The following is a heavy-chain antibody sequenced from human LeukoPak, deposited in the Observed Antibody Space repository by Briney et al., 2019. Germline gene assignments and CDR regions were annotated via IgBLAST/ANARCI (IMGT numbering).Heavy chain of an antibody. Sequence: ASVKVSCKASGYTFTGYYMHWVRQAPGQGLEWMGWINPNSGGTNYAQKFQGRVTMTRDTSISTAYMELSRLRSDDTAVYYCARDGALAAAGPYFDYWGQGTLVTVSS. J-gene: IGHJ4*02. CDR1: GYTFTGYY. D-gene: IGHD6-13*01. CDR2: INPNSGGT. V-gene: IGHV1-2*02. CDR3: ARDGALAAAGPYFDY.